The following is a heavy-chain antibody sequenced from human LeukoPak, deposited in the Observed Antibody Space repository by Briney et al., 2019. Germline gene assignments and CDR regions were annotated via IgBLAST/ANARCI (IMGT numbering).Heavy chain of an antibody. V-gene: IGHV1-46*01. D-gene: IGHD6-13*01. Sequence: ASVKVSCKASGYTFTSYYMHWVRQAPGQGLEWMGIINPSGGSTSYAQKFQGRVTMTRDTSTSTVYMELSSLRSEDTAVYYCARVGVTIAAAGTGRGAYYYYGMDVWGQGTTVPVSS. J-gene: IGHJ6*02. CDR1: GYTFTSYY. CDR2: INPSGGST. CDR3: ARVGVTIAAAGTGRGAYYYYGMDV.